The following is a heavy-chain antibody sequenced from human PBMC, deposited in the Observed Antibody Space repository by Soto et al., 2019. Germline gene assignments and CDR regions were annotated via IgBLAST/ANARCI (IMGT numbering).Heavy chain of an antibody. CDR2: ISGSGGST. CDR3: ATTPSGMITFGGVIVYFDY. D-gene: IGHD3-16*02. J-gene: IGHJ4*02. V-gene: IGHV3-23*01. CDR1: GFTFSSYA. Sequence: PGGSLRLSCAASGFTFSSYAMSWVRQAPGKGLEWVSAISGSGGSTYYADSVKGRFTISRDNSKNTLYMQMNSLRAEDTAVYYCATTPSGMITFGGVIVYFDYGGQGALVKVSS.